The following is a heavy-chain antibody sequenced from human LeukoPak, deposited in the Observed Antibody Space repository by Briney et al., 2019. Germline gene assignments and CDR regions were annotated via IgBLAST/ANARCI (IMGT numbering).Heavy chain of an antibody. CDR3: ARLPTVTFFDY. D-gene: IGHD4-17*01. CDR2: IYYSGST. CDR1: GGSISSSSYY. J-gene: IGHJ4*02. V-gene: IGHV4-39*01. Sequence: PSETLSLTCTVSGGSISSSSYYWGWIRQPPGKGLEWIGSIYYSGSTYYNPSLKSRVTISVDTSKNQFSLKLSSVTAADTDVYYCARLPTVTFFDYWGQGTLVTVSS.